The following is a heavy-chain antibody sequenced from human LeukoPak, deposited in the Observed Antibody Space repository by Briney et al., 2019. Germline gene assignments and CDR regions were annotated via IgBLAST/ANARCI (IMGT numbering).Heavy chain of an antibody. CDR1: GGSFSSSNW. Sequence: SGTLSLTCAVSGGSFSSSNWWSWVRPPPGKGLEWIGEIYHSGSTNYNPSLKRRVTISGDKSKNQFSLKLSSVTAADTAVYYCASVAGTRLNYWGQGTLVTVSS. J-gene: IGHJ4*02. V-gene: IGHV4-4*02. D-gene: IGHD6-19*01. CDR3: ASVAGTRLNY. CDR2: IYHSGST.